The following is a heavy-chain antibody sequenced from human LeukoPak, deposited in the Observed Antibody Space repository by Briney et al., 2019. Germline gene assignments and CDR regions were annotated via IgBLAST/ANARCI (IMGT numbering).Heavy chain of an antibody. V-gene: IGHV4-4*07. J-gene: IGHJ5*02. CDR2: ISTSGST. CDR3: ARARISNFPYWFDP. D-gene: IGHD2/OR15-2a*01. Sequence: SETLSLTCTVSGGSISSYYWSWIRQPAGKGLESIGHISTSGSTNYNPSLKSRVTMSVDTSKNQFSLKLSSVTAADTAVYYCARARISNFPYWFDPWGQGTLVTVSS. CDR1: GGSISSYY.